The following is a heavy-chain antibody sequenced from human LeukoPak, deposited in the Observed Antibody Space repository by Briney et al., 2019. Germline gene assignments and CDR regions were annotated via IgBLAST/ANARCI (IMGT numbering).Heavy chain of an antibody. CDR3: ARDSLHYDFWSGYYRGGYYYYGMDV. CDR1: GGTFSSYA. D-gene: IGHD3-3*01. V-gene: IGHV1-69*13. CDR2: IIPIFGTA. Sequence: SVTVSCTASGGTFSSYAISWVRQAPGQGLEWMGGIIPIFGTANYAQKFQGRVTITADESTSTADMELSSLRSEDTAVYYCARDSLHYDFWSGYYRGGYYYYGMDVWGQGTTVTVSS. J-gene: IGHJ6*02.